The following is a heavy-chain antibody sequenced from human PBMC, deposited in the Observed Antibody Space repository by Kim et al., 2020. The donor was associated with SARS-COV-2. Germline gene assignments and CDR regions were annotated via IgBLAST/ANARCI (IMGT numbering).Heavy chain of an antibody. Sequence: SVKGRFTISRDNSKNTLYLQMNSLRAEDTAVYYCARDRWEAAGTPLYFDYWGQGTLVTVSS. CDR3: ARDRWEAAGTPLYFDY. V-gene: IGHV3-53*01. D-gene: IGHD6-13*01. J-gene: IGHJ4*02.